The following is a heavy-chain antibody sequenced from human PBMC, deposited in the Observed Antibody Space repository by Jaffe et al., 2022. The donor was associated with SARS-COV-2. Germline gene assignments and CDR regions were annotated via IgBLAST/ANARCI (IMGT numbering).Heavy chain of an antibody. J-gene: IGHJ5*02. V-gene: IGHV3-33*01. Sequence: QVQLVESGGGVVQPGRSLRLSCAASGFTFSSYGMHWVRQAPGKGLEWVAVIWYDGSNKYYADSVKGRFTISRDNSKNTLYLQMNSLRAEDTAVYYCAREGAAAGTSWFDPWGQGTLVTVSS. D-gene: IGHD6-13*01. CDR3: AREGAAAGTSWFDP. CDR2: IWYDGSNK. CDR1: GFTFSSYG.